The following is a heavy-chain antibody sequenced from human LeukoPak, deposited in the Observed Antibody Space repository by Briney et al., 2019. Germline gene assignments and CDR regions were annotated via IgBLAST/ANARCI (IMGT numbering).Heavy chain of an antibody. J-gene: IGHJ4*02. D-gene: IGHD5-18*01. CDR2: ISGSAHKI. CDR3: AGRVTGYSSGYVY. CDR1: GITFSNYA. Sequence: GGSLRLSCVASGITFSNYAVSWVRQAPEKGLDWVSVISGSAHKIRYAGSVKGRFTISRDTSENIVYLQMNNLRAEDTAVYYCAGRVTGYSSGYVYWGQGTLVTVSS. V-gene: IGHV3-23*01.